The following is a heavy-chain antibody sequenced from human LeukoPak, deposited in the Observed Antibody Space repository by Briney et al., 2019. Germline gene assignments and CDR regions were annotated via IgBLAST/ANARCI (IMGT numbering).Heavy chain of an antibody. CDR2: ISWDGGST. Sequence: GGSLRLSCAASGFTFDDYTMHWVRQAPGKGLEWVSLISWDGGSTNYADSVKGRFTISRDNSKDSLYLQMNSLRTEDTALYYCAKAHSTLSFFGPADYWGQGTLVTVSS. CDR3: AKAHSTLSFFGPADY. CDR1: GFTFDDYT. J-gene: IGHJ4*02. V-gene: IGHV3-43*01. D-gene: IGHD3/OR15-3a*01.